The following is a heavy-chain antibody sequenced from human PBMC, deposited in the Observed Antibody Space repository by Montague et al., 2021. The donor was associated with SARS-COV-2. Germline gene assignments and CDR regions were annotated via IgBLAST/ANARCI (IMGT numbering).Heavy chain of an antibody. Sequence: SETLSLTCAVYGGSFIGYYWSWIRQPPGKGLEWIGDINHSGSTNYNPSLKSRVSISVETSKNQFSPKLRSVTAADTAVYYCARAIVDVTMIIVVMTGVEHYFDFWGQGTLVTVSS. CDR3: ARAIVDVTMIIVVMTGVEHYFDF. V-gene: IGHV4-34*01. J-gene: IGHJ4*02. CDR2: INHSGST. D-gene: IGHD3-22*01. CDR1: GGSFIGYY.